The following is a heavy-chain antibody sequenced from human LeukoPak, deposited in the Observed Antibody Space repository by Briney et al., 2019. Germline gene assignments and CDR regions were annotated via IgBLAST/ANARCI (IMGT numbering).Heavy chain of an antibody. CDR3: ARARKNYYGSGSYYPFDY. CDR2: ISSSGSTI. CDR1: GFTFSSYE. Sequence: GGSLRLSCAASGFTFSSYEMSWVRQAPGKGLEWVSYISSSGSTIYYADSVKGRFTISRDNAKNSLYLQMNSLRAEDTAVYYCARARKNYYGSGSYYPFDYWGQGTLVTVSS. V-gene: IGHV3-48*03. J-gene: IGHJ4*02. D-gene: IGHD3-10*01.